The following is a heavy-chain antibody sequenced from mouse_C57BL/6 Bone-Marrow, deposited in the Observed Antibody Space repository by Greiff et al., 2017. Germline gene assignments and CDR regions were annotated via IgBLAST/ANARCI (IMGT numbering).Heavy chain of an antibody. Sequence: QVQLQQPGAELVMPGASVKLSCKASGYPFTSYWMHWVKQRPGQGLEWIGEIDPSASYTNYNQKFKGKSTLTVDKSSSTAYMQLSSLTSEDAAVYYWARSGGYYVAWFAYWGQGTLVTVSA. D-gene: IGHD2-3*01. CDR2: IDPSASYT. CDR1: GYPFTSYW. V-gene: IGHV1-69*01. J-gene: IGHJ3*01. CDR3: ARSGGYYVAWFAY.